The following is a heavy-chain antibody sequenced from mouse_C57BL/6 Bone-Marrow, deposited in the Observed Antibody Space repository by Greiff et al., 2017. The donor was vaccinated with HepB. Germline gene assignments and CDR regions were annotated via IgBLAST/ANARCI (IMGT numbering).Heavy chain of an antibody. J-gene: IGHJ3*01. V-gene: IGHV12-3*01. CDR3: AGDRRGLVLRSSPFAY. Sequence: VQLVESGPGLVKPSQSLFLTCSITGFPITSGYYWIWIRQSPGKPLEWMGYITHSGETFYNPSLQSPISITRETSKNQFFLQLNSVTTEDTAMYYWAGDRRGLVLRSSPFAYWGQGTLVTVSA. CDR1: GFPITSGYY. CDR2: ITHSGET. D-gene: IGHD1-1*01.